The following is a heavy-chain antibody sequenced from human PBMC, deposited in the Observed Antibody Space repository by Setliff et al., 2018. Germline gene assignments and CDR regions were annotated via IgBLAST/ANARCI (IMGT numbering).Heavy chain of an antibody. Sequence: PGESLKISCVASGYTFSSYAIHWVRQAPGKGLEWVGRTKNKANAGYMEYAASVKDRFIISRDDSKNSLYLQMYSLKSDDTAVYYCVRAVVIRGSKPLDSWGQGTLVTVSS. D-gene: IGHD3-10*01. CDR1: GYTFSSYA. CDR3: VRAVVIRGSKPLDS. J-gene: IGHJ4*02. CDR2: TKNKANAGYM. V-gene: IGHV3-72*01.